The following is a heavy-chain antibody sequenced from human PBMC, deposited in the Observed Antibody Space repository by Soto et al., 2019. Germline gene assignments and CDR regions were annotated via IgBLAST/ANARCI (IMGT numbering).Heavy chain of an antibody. J-gene: IGHJ5*02. V-gene: IGHV1-18*01. D-gene: IGHD2-15*01. CDR2: INPYNGNT. CDR3: ARDPVVGNCFDP. CDR1: GYTFTSYG. Sequence: QVQLVQSGAEVKKPGASVKVSCKASGYTFTSYGITWVRQAPGQGLEWMGWINPYNGNTNYAQKLQGRVTMTTDTSTSTAYMEMRSLTSDATAVYYCARDPVVGNCFDPWGQGTLVTVSS.